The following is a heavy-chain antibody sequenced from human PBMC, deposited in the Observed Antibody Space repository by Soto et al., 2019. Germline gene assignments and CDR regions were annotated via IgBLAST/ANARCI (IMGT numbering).Heavy chain of an antibody. V-gene: IGHV3-23*01. D-gene: IGHD6-13*01. CDR2: ISGSGGST. CDR3: AKAQGRGSSWYLFSADFDY. Sequence: GGSLRLSCAASGFTFSSYAMSWVRQAPGKGLEWVSAISGSGGSTYYADSVKGRFTISRDNSKNTLYLQMNSLRAEDTAVYYCAKAQGRGSSWYLFSADFDYWGQGTLVTVSS. CDR1: GFTFSSYA. J-gene: IGHJ4*02.